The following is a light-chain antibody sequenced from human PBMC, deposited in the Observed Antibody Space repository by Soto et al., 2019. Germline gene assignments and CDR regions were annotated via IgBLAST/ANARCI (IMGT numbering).Light chain of an antibody. Sequence: QSVLTQPPSVSGAPGQRVTISCTGSSSNIGAGYDVHWYQQLPGSAPKLLIYCNTNRPSGVPDRFSGSKSGTSASLAITGLQAEDEADYYCLSFDSSLSVVFGGGTKLTVL. V-gene: IGLV1-40*01. CDR2: CNT. CDR1: SSNIGAGYD. CDR3: LSFDSSLSVV. J-gene: IGLJ2*01.